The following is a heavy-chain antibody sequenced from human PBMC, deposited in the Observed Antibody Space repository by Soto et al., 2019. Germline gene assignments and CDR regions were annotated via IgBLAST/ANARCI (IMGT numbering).Heavy chain of an antibody. CDR3: AIDPVLTGYYVFDY. CDR2: IWYDGSNK. D-gene: IGHD3-9*01. Sequence: GGSLRLSCAASGFTFSSYGMHWVRQAPGKGLEWVAVIWYDGSNKYYADSVKGRFTISRDNSKNTLYLQMNSLRAEDTAVYYCAIDPVLTGYYVFDYWGQGTLVTVSS. J-gene: IGHJ4*02. CDR1: GFTFSSYG. V-gene: IGHV3-33*01.